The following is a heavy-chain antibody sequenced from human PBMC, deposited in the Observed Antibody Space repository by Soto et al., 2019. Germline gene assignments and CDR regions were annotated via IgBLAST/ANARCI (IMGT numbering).Heavy chain of an antibody. D-gene: IGHD3-22*01. V-gene: IGHV1-69*04. J-gene: IGHJ6*02. CDR3: ARDQSLIDESSGYYYYGKDV. CDR1: GGTFSSYT. CDR2: IIPILGIA. Sequence: SVKVSCKASGGTFSSYTISWVRLAPGQGLEWMGRIIPILGIANYAQKFQGRVTITADKSTSTAYMELSSLRSEDTAVYYCARDQSLIDESSGYYYYGKDVWGQGTTVTVSS.